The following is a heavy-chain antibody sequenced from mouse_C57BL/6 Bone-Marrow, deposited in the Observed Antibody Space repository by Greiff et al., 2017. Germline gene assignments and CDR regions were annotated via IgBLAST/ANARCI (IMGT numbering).Heavy chain of an antibody. CDR1: GYTFTSYW. Sequence: QVQLQQPGAELVKPGASVKMSCKASGYTFTSYWITWVKQRPGQGLEWIGDIYPGSGSTNYNEKFKCKATLTADTSSSTAYMQLSSLTSEDSAVYYCAKGTTVVDYWGQGTTLTVSS. J-gene: IGHJ2*01. D-gene: IGHD1-1*01. CDR3: AKGTTVVDY. V-gene: IGHV1-55*01. CDR2: IYPGSGST.